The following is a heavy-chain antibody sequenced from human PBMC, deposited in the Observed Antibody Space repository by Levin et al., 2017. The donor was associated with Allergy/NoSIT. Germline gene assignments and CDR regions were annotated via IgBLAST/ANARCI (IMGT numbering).Heavy chain of an antibody. CDR2: ILYDGGYK. J-gene: IGHJ1*01. CDR3: ARAQGDYWSSSDLQH. CDR1: GFTFSSYA. D-gene: IGHD6-6*01. Sequence: GGSLRLSCAASGFTFSSYAMHWVRQAPGKGLEWVAIILYDGGYKSYADSVKGRFTISRDNSNNTLYLQMNSLRTEDTAVYYCARAQGDYWSSSDLQHWGQGTLVTVSS. V-gene: IGHV3-30*04.